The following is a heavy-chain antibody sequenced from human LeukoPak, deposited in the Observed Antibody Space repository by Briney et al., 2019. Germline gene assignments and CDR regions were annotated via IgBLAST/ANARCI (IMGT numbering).Heavy chain of an antibody. J-gene: IGHJ4*02. V-gene: IGHV3-21*01. D-gene: IGHD3-16*02. CDR3: ARYPSQADVWGSYRLDY. Sequence: GGSLRLSCAASGFIFSGYGMHWVRQAPGKGLEWVSFISSSSSYIYYADSVKGRFTISRDNAKNSLYLQMNSLRAEDTAVYYCARYPSQADVWGSYRLDYWGQGTLVTVSS. CDR1: GFIFSGYG. CDR2: ISSSSSYI.